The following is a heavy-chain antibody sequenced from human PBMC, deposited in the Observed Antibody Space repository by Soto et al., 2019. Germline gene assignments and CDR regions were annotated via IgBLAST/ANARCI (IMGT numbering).Heavy chain of an antibody. Sequence: EVQLVESGGGLVQPGGSLRLSCAASGFIIDDYAMHWVRQAPGKGLEWVAAISWDGDDIAYAGSVKGRFTISRDNAKNSLYLQMNSLRDEDTALYHCAKMAFDGMDVGGQGITVTVSS. CDR3: AKMAFDGMDV. CDR2: ISWDGDDI. J-gene: IGHJ6*02. CDR1: GFIIDDYA. V-gene: IGHV3-9*01.